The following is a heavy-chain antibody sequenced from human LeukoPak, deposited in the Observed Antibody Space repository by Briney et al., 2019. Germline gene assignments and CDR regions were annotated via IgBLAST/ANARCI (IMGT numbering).Heavy chain of an antibody. D-gene: IGHD2-8*01. J-gene: IGHJ6*02. V-gene: IGHV1-18*01. CDR3: ARDGSQSMVDASHYYYYYGMDV. Sequence: ASVKVSCKASGYTFTSYGISWVRQAPGQGREWMGWISAYNGNKNYAQKLQGRVTMTTDTSTSTAYMELRSLRSDDTAVYYCARDGSQSMVDASHYYYYYGMDVWGQGNTVTVSS. CDR2: ISAYNGNK. CDR1: GYTFTSYG.